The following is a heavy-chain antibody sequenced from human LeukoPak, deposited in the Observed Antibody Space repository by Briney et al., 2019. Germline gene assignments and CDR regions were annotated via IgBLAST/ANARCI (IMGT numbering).Heavy chain of an antibody. D-gene: IGHD6-13*01. CDR2: IYPGDSDT. CDR1: GYKFTTYW. V-gene: IGHV5-51*01. CDR3: ARGGIPASGAGGADFDY. J-gene: IGHJ4*02. Sequence: GASLQISCKGSGYKFTTYWIASVRQLPGTGPEWMGIIYPGDSDTRYSPSFQGQVTISADRSISTAYLQWSRLKAPDTAMYYCARGGIPASGAGGADFDYWGQGTLVTVSS.